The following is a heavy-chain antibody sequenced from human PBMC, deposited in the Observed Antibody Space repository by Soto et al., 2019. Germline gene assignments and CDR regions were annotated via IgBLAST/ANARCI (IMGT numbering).Heavy chain of an antibody. CDR1: GYTFTSYG. CDR3: AGDRQGRVLGYYYYHGMDV. CDR2: ISAYNGNT. J-gene: IGHJ6*02. Sequence: ASVKVSCKASGYTFTSYGISWVRQAPGQGLEWMGWISAYNGNTNYAQKLQGRVTMTTDTSTSTAYMELRSLRSDDTAVYYCAGDRQGRVLGYYYYHGMDVWGQGTTVTVSS. V-gene: IGHV1-18*01. D-gene: IGHD6-19*01.